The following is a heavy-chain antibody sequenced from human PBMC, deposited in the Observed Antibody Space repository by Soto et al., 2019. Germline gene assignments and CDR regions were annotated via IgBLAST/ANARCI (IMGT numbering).Heavy chain of an antibody. Sequence: ASVKVSCKAFGYTFTSYGISWVRQAPGQGLEWMGWISAYNGNTNYAQKLQGRVTMTTDTSTSTAYMELRSLRSDDTAVYYCARDPGIAVAAPPAPFDYWGQGTLVTVSS. J-gene: IGHJ4*02. CDR2: ISAYNGNT. CDR3: ARDPGIAVAAPPAPFDY. CDR1: GYTFTSYG. D-gene: IGHD6-19*01. V-gene: IGHV1-18*01.